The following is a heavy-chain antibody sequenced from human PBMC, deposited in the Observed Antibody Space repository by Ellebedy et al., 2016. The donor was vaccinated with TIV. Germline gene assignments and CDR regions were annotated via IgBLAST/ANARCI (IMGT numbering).Heavy chain of an antibody. D-gene: IGHD3-22*01. CDR2: IYYSGST. Sequence: MPSETLSLTCTVSGGSVSSGSYYWSWIRQPPGKGLEWIGYIYYSGSTNYNPSLKSRVTISVDTSKNQFSLKLSSVTAADTAVYYCASNIDSSGYYFGYWGQGTLVTVSS. J-gene: IGHJ4*02. CDR1: GGSVSSGSYY. CDR3: ASNIDSSGYYFGY. V-gene: IGHV4-61*01.